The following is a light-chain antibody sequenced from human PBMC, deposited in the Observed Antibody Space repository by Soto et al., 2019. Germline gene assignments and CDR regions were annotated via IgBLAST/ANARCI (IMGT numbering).Light chain of an antibody. CDR3: YSYARRNTYV. CDR1: SRDVGSYNL. CDR2: EDS. V-gene: IGLV2-23*01. J-gene: IGLJ1*01. Sequence: QSVLTQPASVSGSPGQSITISCSGSSRDVGSYNLVSWYQQYPGKAPKLIIYEDSQRPSGVSHRFSGSKSGNTACLTISGLQAEDEADYYCYSYARRNTYVFGTGTKLTVL.